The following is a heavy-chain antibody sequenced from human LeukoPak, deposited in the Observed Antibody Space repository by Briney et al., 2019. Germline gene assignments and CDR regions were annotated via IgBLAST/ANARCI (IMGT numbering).Heavy chain of an antibody. CDR3: ARVLGYCSGGSCYGAHYYYYAMDV. CDR1: GGSISSGGYS. CDR2: IYHSGST. D-gene: IGHD2-15*01. J-gene: IGHJ6*02. V-gene: IGHV4-30-2*01. Sequence: PSETLSLTCAVSGGSISSGGYSWSWIRQPPGKGLEWIGYIYHSGSTYYNPSLKSRVTISVDRSKNQFSLKLSSVTAADTAVYYCARVLGYCSGGSCYGAHYYYYAMDVWGQGTTVTVSS.